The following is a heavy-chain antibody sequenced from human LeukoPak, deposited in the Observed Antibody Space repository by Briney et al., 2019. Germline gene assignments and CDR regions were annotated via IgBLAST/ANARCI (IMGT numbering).Heavy chain of an antibody. CDR2: IYPGDSNT. CDR1: GYSFTSYW. V-gene: IGHV5-51*01. Sequence: GESLKISCKGSGYSFTSYWIGWVRQMPGKGLEWMGIIYPGDSNTRYSPSFQGQVTISADKSISTAYLQWSSLKASDTAMYYCASSTKGYCSGGSCPGAFDIWGQGTMVTVSS. CDR3: ASSTKGYCSGGSCPGAFDI. J-gene: IGHJ3*02. D-gene: IGHD2-15*01.